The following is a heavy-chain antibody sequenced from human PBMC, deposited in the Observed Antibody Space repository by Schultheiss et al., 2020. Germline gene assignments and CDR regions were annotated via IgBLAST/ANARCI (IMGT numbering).Heavy chain of an antibody. CDR3: ARGEASRRLYYYYYGMDV. CDR2: MNPNSGGT. J-gene: IGHJ6*02. CDR1: GYTFTSYD. Sequence: ASVKVSCKASGYTFTSYDINWVRQATGQGLEWMGWMNPNSGGTNYAQKFQGWVTMTRDTSISTAYMELSRLRSDDTAVYYCARGEASRRLYYYYYGMDVWGQGTTVTVSS. V-gene: IGHV1-2*04. D-gene: IGHD3-16*01.